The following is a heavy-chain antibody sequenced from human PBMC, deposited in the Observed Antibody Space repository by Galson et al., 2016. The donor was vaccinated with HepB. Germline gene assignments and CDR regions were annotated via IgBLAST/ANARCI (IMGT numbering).Heavy chain of an antibody. CDR2: ISSSGSTI. J-gene: IGHJ4*02. CDR3: ARVRCSSSCKLPFY. V-gene: IGHV3-11*04. CDR1: GFTFSKGF. D-gene: IGHD2-2*01. Sequence: SLRLSCAVSGFTFSKGFLTWVRQAPGKGLEWVSYISSSGSTIYYADSVKGRFTISRDNAKNSLYLQMNSLRAEDTAVYYCARVRCSSSCKLPFYWGQGTLVTVSS.